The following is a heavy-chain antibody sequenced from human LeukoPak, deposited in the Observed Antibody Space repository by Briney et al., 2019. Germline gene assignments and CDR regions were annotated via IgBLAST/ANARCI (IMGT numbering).Heavy chain of an antibody. Sequence: PGGSLRLSCAASGFTFSSYAMSWVRQAPGKGLEWVSAISGSGGSTYYADSVKGRFTISRDNAKNSLYLQMNSLRAEDTAVYYCAREARRYYYDSSGYYDAFDIWGQGTMVTVSS. CDR1: GFTFSSYA. J-gene: IGHJ3*02. V-gene: IGHV3-23*01. D-gene: IGHD3-22*01. CDR2: ISGSGGST. CDR3: AREARRYYYDSSGYYDAFDI.